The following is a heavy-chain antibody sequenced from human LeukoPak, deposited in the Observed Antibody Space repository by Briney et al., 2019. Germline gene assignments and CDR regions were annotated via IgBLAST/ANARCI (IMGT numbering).Heavy chain of an antibody. Sequence: SETLSLTCTVSGGSISSYYWSWIRQPAGKGLEWIGRIYTSGSTNYNPSLKSRVTMSVDTSKNQFSLKLSSVTAADTAVHYCARDYYDSSGYYRFSGWFDPWGQGTLVTVSS. CDR3: ARDYYDSSGYYRFSGWFDP. D-gene: IGHD3-22*01. CDR2: IYTSGST. J-gene: IGHJ5*02. V-gene: IGHV4-4*07. CDR1: GGSISSYY.